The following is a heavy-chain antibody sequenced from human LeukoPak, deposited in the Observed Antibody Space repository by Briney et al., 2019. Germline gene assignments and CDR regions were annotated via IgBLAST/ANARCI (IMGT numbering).Heavy chain of an antibody. J-gene: IGHJ4*02. V-gene: IGHV1-46*01. CDR2: INPSGGST. D-gene: IGHD3-3*01. CDR3: ARDLEFSGDY. Sequence: ASVKVSCKASGYTFTNYYIHWVRQAPGQGLEWMGIINPSGGSTSYAQRFQGRVTMTRDTSISTAYMELSRLRSDDTAVYYCARDLEFSGDYWGQGALVTVSS. CDR1: GYTFTNYY.